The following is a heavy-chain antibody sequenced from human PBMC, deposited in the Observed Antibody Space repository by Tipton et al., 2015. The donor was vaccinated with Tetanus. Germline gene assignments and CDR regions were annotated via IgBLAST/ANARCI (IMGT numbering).Heavy chain of an antibody. CDR2: IGFRGNT. D-gene: IGHD3-10*01. CDR3: VRDDSGRGLDY. V-gene: IGHV3/OR16-10*01. CDR1: GFSLSSYT. J-gene: IGHJ4*02. Sequence: SLRLSCAVSGFSLSSYTMNWVRQAPGKGLEWVSLIGFRGNTHYADSVKGRFTISRDNSRNSLYLQMSSLRDDDTAMYYCVRDDSGRGLDYWGKGTLVTVSS.